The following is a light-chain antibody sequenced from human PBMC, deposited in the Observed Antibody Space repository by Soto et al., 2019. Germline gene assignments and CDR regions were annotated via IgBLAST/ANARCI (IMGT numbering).Light chain of an antibody. V-gene: IGKV1D-12*01. CDR2: AAS. J-gene: IGKJ4*01. Sequence: DIQMTQSPSSVSASVGDRVTITCRASQDVSSWLAWYQQKPGRAPNLLIYAASSLQGGVPSRFSGSGSGTEFTLTISSLQSADFATYYCQQANSFPTTFGGGTKVEIK. CDR3: QQANSFPTT. CDR1: QDVSSW.